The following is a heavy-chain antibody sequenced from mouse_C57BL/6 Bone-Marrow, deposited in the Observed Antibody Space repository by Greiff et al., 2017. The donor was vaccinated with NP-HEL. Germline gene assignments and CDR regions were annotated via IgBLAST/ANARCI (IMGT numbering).Heavy chain of an antibody. V-gene: IGHV14-2*01. Sequence: EVKLVESGAELVKPGASVKLSCTASGFNIKDYYMHWVKQRTEQGLEWIGRLDPEDGETKYAPKFQGKATITADTSSNTAYLQLSSLTSEDTAVYYCALIYDGPYYFDYWGQGTTLTVSS. J-gene: IGHJ2*01. CDR2: LDPEDGET. CDR3: ALIYDGPYYFDY. D-gene: IGHD2-3*01. CDR1: GFNIKDYY.